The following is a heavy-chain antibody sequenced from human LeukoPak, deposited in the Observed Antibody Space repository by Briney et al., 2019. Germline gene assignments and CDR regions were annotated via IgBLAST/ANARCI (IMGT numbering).Heavy chain of an antibody. CDR1: GISIGSHY. V-gene: IGHV4-59*11. CDR2: VYNSGTT. J-gene: IGHJ4*02. Sequence: PSGTLSLTCNVSGISIGSHYWSWFRQSPGMGLEWIGCVYNSGTTTYHPSLTRRVSISADPSANQYSLKMTSVTAADTAIYYCARDAFWGQGILVTVSS. CDR3: ARDAF.